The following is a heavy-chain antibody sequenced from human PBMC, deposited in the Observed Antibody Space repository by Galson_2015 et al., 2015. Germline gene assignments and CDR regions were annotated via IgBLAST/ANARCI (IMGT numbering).Heavy chain of an antibody. Sequence: SLRLSCAASGFSFDDYAMHWVRLTPGKGLEWVSGISWNSDSLGYSDSVKGRFTISRDNAKKSLFLQMNSLRPDDTAFYYCAKDNQYNIDTRGYFGAFDFWGHGTMVTVSS. CDR3: AKDNQYNIDTRGYFGAFDF. J-gene: IGHJ3*01. CDR2: ISWNSDSL. D-gene: IGHD3-22*01. V-gene: IGHV3-9*01. CDR1: GFSFDDYA.